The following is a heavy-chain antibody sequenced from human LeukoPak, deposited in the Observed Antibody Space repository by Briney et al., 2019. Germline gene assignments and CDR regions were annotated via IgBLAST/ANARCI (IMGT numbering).Heavy chain of an antibody. CDR3: ARDHHTMEVAGLYYFDY. V-gene: IGHV1-69*01. CDR1: GGTFSSYA. D-gene: IGHD6-19*01. J-gene: IGHJ4*02. Sequence: GASVTVSCKASGGTFSSYAISWVRQAPGQGLEWMGGIIPIFGTANYAQKFQGRVTITADESTSTAYMELSSLRSEDTAVYYCARDHHTMEVAGLYYFDYWGQGTLVTVSS. CDR2: IIPIFGTA.